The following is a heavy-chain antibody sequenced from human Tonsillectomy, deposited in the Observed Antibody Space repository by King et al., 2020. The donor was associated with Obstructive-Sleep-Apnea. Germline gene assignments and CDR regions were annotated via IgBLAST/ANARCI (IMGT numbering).Heavy chain of an antibody. J-gene: IGHJ6*02. V-gene: IGHV1-69*01. CDR2: IIPIFGTA. Sequence: VQLVESGAEVKKPGSSVKVSCTASGGTFRNYAINWVRQAPGQGLDWMGGIIPIFGTANYAQKFQGRVTVTADESTSTAYMELSSLRADDTAVYYCAATYYYDGRGYYWEYYYGMDVWGQGTTVTVSS. CDR1: GGTFRNYA. CDR3: AATYYYDGRGYYWEYYYGMDV. D-gene: IGHD3-22*01.